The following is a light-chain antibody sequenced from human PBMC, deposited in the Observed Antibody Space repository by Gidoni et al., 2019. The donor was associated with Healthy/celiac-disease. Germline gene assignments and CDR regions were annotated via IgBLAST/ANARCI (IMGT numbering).Light chain of an antibody. Sequence: EIVMTQSPATLSVSPGERATLSCRASHRVSSNVAWYQQKPGQAPRLHINGASTRATGIPARFSGSGSGTEFTLTISSLQSEDFAVYYCQQYNNWPPLTFGGGTKVEIK. CDR3: QQYNNWPPLT. CDR1: HRVSSN. CDR2: GAS. J-gene: IGKJ4*01. V-gene: IGKV3-15*01.